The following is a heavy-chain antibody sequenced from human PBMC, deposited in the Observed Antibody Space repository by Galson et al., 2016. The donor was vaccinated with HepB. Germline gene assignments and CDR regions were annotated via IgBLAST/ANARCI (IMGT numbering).Heavy chain of an antibody. Sequence: SLRLSCAASGFTFSTYPMGWVRQAPGKGPEWVSGINAGGNNRYYSDSVKGRFAISRDNSKNTLYLHMNSLRAEDTAVYYCARDRRGGSNTLDYWGQGTLVTVSS. V-gene: IGHV3-23*01. CDR2: INAGGNNR. CDR3: ARDRRGGSNTLDY. CDR1: GFTFSTYP. D-gene: IGHD1-26*01. J-gene: IGHJ4*02.